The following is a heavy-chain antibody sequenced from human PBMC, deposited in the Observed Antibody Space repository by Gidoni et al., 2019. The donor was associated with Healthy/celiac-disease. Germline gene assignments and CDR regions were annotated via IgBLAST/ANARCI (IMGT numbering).Heavy chain of an antibody. CDR1: VGSISTSRYY. J-gene: IGHJ6*02. D-gene: IGHD3-9*01. CDR3: ARHTLYYDILTGYRRPGGMDV. V-gene: IGHV4-39*01. Sequence: QLQLQESCPGLVKPSETLSLTCTVSVGSISTSRYYWGRIRQPPGKGLEWIGSIYYSGSTYYNPSLKSGVTISVDTSKNQFSLTLSSVTAADTAVYYCARHTLYYDILTGYRRPGGMDVWGQGTTVTVSS. CDR2: IYYSGST.